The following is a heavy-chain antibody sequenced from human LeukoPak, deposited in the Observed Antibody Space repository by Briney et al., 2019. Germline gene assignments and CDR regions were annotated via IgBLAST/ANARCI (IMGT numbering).Heavy chain of an antibody. CDR3: AKDLSGGADY. V-gene: IGHV3-21*01. Sequence: GGSLRLSCVASEFAVSSNYMTWVRQAPGKGLEWVSSISSSSSYIYYADSVKGRFTISRDNAKNSLYLQMNSLRAEDTAVYYCAKDLSGGADYWGQGTLVTVSS. CDR2: ISSSSSYI. D-gene: IGHD3-10*01. J-gene: IGHJ4*02. CDR1: EFAVSSNY.